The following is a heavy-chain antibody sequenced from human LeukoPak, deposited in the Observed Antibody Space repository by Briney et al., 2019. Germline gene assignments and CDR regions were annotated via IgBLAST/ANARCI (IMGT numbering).Heavy chain of an antibody. D-gene: IGHD2-2*01. CDR2: ISSNGGST. CDR3: VKGLYCCSTRCYLGNWFDP. V-gene: IGHV3-64D*06. CDR1: GFTFSSYA. J-gene: IGHJ5*02. Sequence: GGSLRLSCSASGFTFSSYAMYWVRQAPGKGLEYVSAISSNGGSTYYADSVKGRFTISRDNSKNTLYLQMSSLRAEDTAVYYCVKGLYCCSTRCYLGNWFDPWGQGTLVTVSS.